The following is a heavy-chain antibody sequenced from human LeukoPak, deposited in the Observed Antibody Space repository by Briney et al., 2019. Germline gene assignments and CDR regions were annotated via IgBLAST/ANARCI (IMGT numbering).Heavy chain of an antibody. CDR3: ARSIVVVPAATNWFDP. J-gene: IGHJ5*02. Sequence: SETLSLTCTVSGYSISSGYYWGWIRQPPGKGPEWIGEINHSGSTNYNPSLKSRVTISVDTSKNQFSLKLSSVTAADTAVYYCARSIVVVPAATNWFDPWGQGTLVTVSS. CDR2: INHSGST. D-gene: IGHD2-2*01. V-gene: IGHV4-38-2*02. CDR1: GYSISSGYY.